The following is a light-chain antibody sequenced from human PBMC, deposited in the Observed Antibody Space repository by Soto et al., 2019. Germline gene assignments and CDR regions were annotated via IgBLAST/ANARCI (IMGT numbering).Light chain of an antibody. Sequence: DIVLTQSPATLSLSPGQRATLSCRASQSVSSYLAWYQQKPGQAPRLLIYDAFNRATGIPARFSGSGSGTDFTLTISSLEPEDFAVYYCQQRSIWPPLTFGGGNKVEIK. CDR1: QSVSSY. V-gene: IGKV3-11*01. CDR3: QQRSIWPPLT. CDR2: DAF. J-gene: IGKJ4*01.